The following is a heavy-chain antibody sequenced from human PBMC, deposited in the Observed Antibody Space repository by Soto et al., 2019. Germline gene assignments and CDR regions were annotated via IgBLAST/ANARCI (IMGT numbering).Heavy chain of an antibody. V-gene: IGHV1-3*01. J-gene: IGHJ2*01. CDR1: GFTFTAYA. CDR3: ARGGSLYWYFDL. CDR2: INAGNGNT. D-gene: IGHD1-26*01. Sequence: GASVKVSCKASGFTFTAYAMHWVRQAPGQRLEWMGWINAGNGNTKYSQKFQGRVTITRDTSASTAYMELSSLRSEDTAVYYCARGGSLYWYFDLWGRGTLVTVPQ.